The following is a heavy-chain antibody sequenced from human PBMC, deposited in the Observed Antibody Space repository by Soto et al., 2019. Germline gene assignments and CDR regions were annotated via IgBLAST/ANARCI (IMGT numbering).Heavy chain of an antibody. Sequence: QVQLQESGPGLVKPSETLSLTCTVSGDSISSYYWSWIRQPPGKGLEWIGYIYYSGSTNYNPSLTSRVTISAETSKNQVSRKLSSVTAADTAVYYCARGRRGDYGPFDYWGQGTLVTVSS. CDR2: IYYSGST. CDR3: ARGRRGDYGPFDY. D-gene: IGHD4-17*01. J-gene: IGHJ4*02. CDR1: GDSISSYY. V-gene: IGHV4-59*01.